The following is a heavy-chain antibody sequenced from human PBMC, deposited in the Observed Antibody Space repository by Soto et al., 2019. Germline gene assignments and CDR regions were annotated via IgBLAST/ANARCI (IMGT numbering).Heavy chain of an antibody. V-gene: IGHV3-7*01. Sequence: GGSLRLSCAASGFTFNNYWMSWVRQAPGKGLEWVANIKPDETETYYVDSVKGRFTVSRDNAKNSLFLQMNSLRAEDTAVYYCARFFLSNWNYPLGYWGQGTLVTVSS. CDR3: ARFFLSNWNYPLGY. CDR1: GFTFNNYW. J-gene: IGHJ4*02. D-gene: IGHD1-7*01. CDR2: IKPDETET.